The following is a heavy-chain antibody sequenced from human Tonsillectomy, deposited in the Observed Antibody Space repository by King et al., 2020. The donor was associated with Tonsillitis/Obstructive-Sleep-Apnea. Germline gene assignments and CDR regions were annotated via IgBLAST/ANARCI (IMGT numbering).Heavy chain of an antibody. D-gene: IGHD3-3*01. CDR3: ARAGYDFWSGSYYYYYYYMDV. J-gene: IGHJ6*03. CDR2: IWYDGSNK. Sequence: QVQLVESGGGVVQPGRSLRLSCAESGFTFSSYGMHWVRQAPGKGLEWVAVIWYDGSNKYYADSVQGRFTISRDNSKNTLYLQMNSLRAEDTAVYYCARAGYDFWSGSYYYYYYYMDVWGKGTTVTVSS. V-gene: IGHV3-33*01. CDR1: GFTFSSYG.